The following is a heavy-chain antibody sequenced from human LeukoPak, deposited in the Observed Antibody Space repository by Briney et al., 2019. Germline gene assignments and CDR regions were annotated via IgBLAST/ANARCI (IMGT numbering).Heavy chain of an antibody. CDR1: GYTFTDYY. J-gene: IGHJ5*02. CDR2: IIPIFGTA. CDR3: ARGLTVTNWFDP. D-gene: IGHD4-17*01. V-gene: IGHV1-69*13. Sequence: ASVKVSCKASGYTFTDYYMHWVRQAPGQGLEWMGGIIPIFGTANYAQKFQGRVTITADESTSTAYMELSSLRSEDTAVYYCARGLTVTNWFDPWGQGILVTVSS.